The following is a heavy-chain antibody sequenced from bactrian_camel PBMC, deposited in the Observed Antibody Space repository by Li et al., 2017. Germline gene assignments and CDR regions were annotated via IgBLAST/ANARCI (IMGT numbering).Heavy chain of an antibody. D-gene: IGHD3*01. CDR1: GYFDTKYC. Sequence: HVQLVESGGGSVQAGGSLRLSCVVSGYFDTKYCLGWYRQDPGKKREGVAGIGADGSTSYGDSVEGRYTIYYDNVQKTLYLQMNNLVPEDTSMYYCAADFFVPNAPGHDYCDVSGGYVYQYMGQGTQVTVST. J-gene: IGHJ4*01. V-gene: IGHV3S53*01. CDR2: IGADGST.